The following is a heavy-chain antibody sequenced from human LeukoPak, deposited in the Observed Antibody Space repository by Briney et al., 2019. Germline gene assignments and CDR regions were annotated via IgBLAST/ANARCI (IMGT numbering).Heavy chain of an antibody. J-gene: IGHJ5*02. Sequence: SGPTLVKPTQTLTLTCTFSGFSLSTSGVGVGWIRQPPGKALEWLALIYWDDDKRYSPSLKSRLTITKDTSENQVVLTMTNMDPVDTATYYCAPQDHAGSWFDPWGQGTLVTVSS. V-gene: IGHV2-5*02. CDR2: IYWDDDK. CDR3: APQDHAGSWFDP. D-gene: IGHD2-15*01. CDR1: GFSLSTSGVG.